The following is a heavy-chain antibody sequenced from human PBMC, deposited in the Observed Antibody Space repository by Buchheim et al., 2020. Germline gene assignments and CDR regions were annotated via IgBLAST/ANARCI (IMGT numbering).Heavy chain of an antibody. CDR2: INSDGSRI. Sequence: EVQLVESGGGLVQPGGSLRLSCAASGFSFSSYWMHWVRQAPGKGLVWVSRINSDGSRITYADSVKGRVTISRVNAKNTRVLQMNSLRAEDTAVYHCARARGGYYFDDWGQGTL. J-gene: IGHJ4*02. CDR3: ARARGGYYFDD. D-gene: IGHD3-10*01. V-gene: IGHV3-74*01. CDR1: GFSFSSYW.